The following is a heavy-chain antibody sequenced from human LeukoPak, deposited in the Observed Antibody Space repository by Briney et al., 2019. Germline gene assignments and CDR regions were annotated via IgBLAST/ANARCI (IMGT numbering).Heavy chain of an antibody. J-gene: IGHJ6*04. CDR3: ARETYCSSTSCYLDYYYGMDV. Sequence: GRSLRLSCEASGFTFSSYAMHWVRQAPGKGLEWVAVISYDGSNKYYADSVKGRFTISRDNSKNTLYLQMNSLRAEDTAVYYCARETYCSSTSCYLDYYYGMDVWGKGATVTVSS. D-gene: IGHD2-2*01. CDR1: GFTFSSYA. CDR2: ISYDGSNK. V-gene: IGHV3-30*04.